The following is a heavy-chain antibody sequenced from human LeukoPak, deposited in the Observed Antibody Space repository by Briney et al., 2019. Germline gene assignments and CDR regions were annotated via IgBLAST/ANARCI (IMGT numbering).Heavy chain of an antibody. J-gene: IGHJ4*02. CDR3: AGGGAANLADY. CDR1: GFTFSSYA. Sequence: GGSLRLSCAASGFTFSSYAMSWVRQGPGKGLEWVSEISGGGGIRYYADSVKGRFTLSRDNSKNTVYLQMNGLRVEDTAVYYCAGGGAANLADYWGQGTLVTVSS. V-gene: IGHV3-23*01. D-gene: IGHD4/OR15-4a*01. CDR2: ISGGGGIR.